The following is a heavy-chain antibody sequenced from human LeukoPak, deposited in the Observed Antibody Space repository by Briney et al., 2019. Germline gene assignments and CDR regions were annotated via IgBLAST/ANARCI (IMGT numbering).Heavy chain of an antibody. CDR1: GYSFTNYW. J-gene: IGHJ4*02. Sequence: GESLKISCQVSGYSFTNYWIGWVRQMPGKGLEWMGIIYPGDSNTKYKPSFQGQVTISADKSATTAYLQWRRLKASDSGMYYCVRLGPRWLQSDFDYWGQGTLVTVSS. CDR2: IYPGDSNT. D-gene: IGHD5-24*01. V-gene: IGHV5-51*01. CDR3: VRLGPRWLQSDFDY.